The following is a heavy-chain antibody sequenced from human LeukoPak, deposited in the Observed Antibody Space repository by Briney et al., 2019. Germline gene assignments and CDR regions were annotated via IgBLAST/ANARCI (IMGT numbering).Heavy chain of an antibody. CDR3: ARVAPGHDIGRGYFDY. V-gene: IGHV3-48*01. Sequence: GLSQRLSCAARRHTLSIYSMNWVRQARGKGLEWGSFLTGNSGTIYNKDSVKGRFTISRDNAKNSLYLQMSSLRAEDTAVYYCARVAPGHDIGRGYFDYCGQGALVTVS. CDR1: RHTLSIYS. J-gene: IGHJ4*02. CDR2: LTGNSGTI. D-gene: IGHD2-21*01.